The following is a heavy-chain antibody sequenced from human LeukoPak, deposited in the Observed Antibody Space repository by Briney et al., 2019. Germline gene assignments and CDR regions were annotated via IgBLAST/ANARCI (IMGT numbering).Heavy chain of an antibody. CDR3: ARDMDGVLEWLSIGY. CDR2: IIPIFGTA. J-gene: IGHJ4*02. Sequence: SVKVSCKASGGTFSSYAISWVRQAPGQGLEWMGGIIPIFGTANYAQKFQGRVTITTDESTSTAYMELSSLRSEDTAVYYCARDMDGVLEWLSIGYWGQGTLVTVSS. CDR1: GGTFSSYA. V-gene: IGHV1-69*05. D-gene: IGHD3-3*01.